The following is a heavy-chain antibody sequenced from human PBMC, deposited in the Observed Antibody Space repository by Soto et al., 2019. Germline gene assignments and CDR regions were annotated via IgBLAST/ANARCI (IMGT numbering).Heavy chain of an antibody. J-gene: IGHJ6*02. CDR1: GYTFTNYW. CDR3: AASIFYYGMDV. CDR2: IYPGDSDT. Sequence: PGESLKISCKGSGYTFTNYWIGWVRQMPGKGLEWMGIIYPGDSDTKYNPSFQGQVTISADKSITTTYLQWSSLKTSDTAIYYCAASIFYYGMDVWGQGTTVTVSS. V-gene: IGHV5-51*01.